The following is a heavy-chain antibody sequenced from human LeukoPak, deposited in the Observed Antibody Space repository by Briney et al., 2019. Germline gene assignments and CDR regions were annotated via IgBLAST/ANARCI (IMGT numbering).Heavy chain of an antibody. CDR2: INPSGGST. J-gene: IGHJ6*04. CDR3: ARDGGGDYGSGSYGMDV. V-gene: IGHV1-46*01. Sequence: ASVKVSCKASGYTFTSYYMHWVRQAPGQGLEWMGIINPSGGSTSYAQKFQGRVTMTRDTSTSTVYMELSSLRAGDTAVYYCARDGGGDYGSGSYGMDVWGKGTTVTVPS. D-gene: IGHD3-10*01. CDR1: GYTFTSYY.